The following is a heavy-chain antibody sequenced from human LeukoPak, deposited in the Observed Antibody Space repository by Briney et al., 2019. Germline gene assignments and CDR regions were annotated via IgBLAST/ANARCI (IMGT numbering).Heavy chain of an antibody. V-gene: IGHV3-21*01. D-gene: IGHD3-22*01. CDR3: VRDKYDRSNYAYLDS. J-gene: IGHJ5*01. CDR1: GFPFSTHS. Sequence: GGSLRLSCAASGFPFSTHSLNWVRQAPGKGLEWVSSISAGGDFVYYGDSVKGRFTMSRDNAKNSLHLRMDSLTAEDTAVYYCVRDKYDRSNYAYLDSWGHGTLVTVSS. CDR2: ISAGGDFV.